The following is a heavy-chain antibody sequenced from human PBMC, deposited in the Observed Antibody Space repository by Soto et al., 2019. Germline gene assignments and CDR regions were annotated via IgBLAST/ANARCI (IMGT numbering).Heavy chain of an antibody. CDR1: GFTFSSNA. J-gene: IGHJ4*02. D-gene: IGHD2-15*01. CDR2: ISGSAGVT. Sequence: EVQLLESGGGSVQPGGSLRLSCTASGFTFSSNAMSWVRQAPGKGLEWVSFISGSAGVTYYADSVKGRFTISRDNSKNALYLQMNSLRAEDTAVYYCAKDWVSGSSPYWGQGTLVTVSS. V-gene: IGHV3-23*01. CDR3: AKDWVSGSSPY.